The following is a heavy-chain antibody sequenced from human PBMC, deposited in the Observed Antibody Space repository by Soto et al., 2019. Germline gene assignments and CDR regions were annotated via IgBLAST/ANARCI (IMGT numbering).Heavy chain of an antibody. CDR2: TYYRSKWYN. Sequence: SQTLSLTCAISGDSVSSNSAAWNWIRQSPSRGLEWLGRTYYRSKWYNDYAVSVKSRITINPDTSKNQFSLQLNSVTPEDTAVYYCARVGRITIPPRGLYGIDVWGQGTTVTVSS. D-gene: IGHD3-3*01. V-gene: IGHV6-1*01. CDR1: GDSVSSNSAA. CDR3: ARVGRITIPPRGLYGIDV. J-gene: IGHJ6*02.